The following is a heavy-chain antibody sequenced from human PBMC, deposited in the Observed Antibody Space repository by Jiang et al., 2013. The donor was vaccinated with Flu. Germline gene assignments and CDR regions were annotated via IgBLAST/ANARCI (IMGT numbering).Heavy chain of an antibody. CDR1: GYSFTTYW. V-gene: IGHV5-51*01. CDR2: IYPGGDSDA. Sequence: GAEVKKPGESLKISCKGSGYSFTTYWIGWVRQMPGKGPEWVGFIYPGGDSDARYSPSFEGQVTISVDTSITTAYLQWSSLKASDTAMYYCARHSRQRQQLDGFDLWGQGTMVTVSS. D-gene: IGHD6-13*01. J-gene: IGHJ3*01. CDR3: ARHSRQRQQLDGFDL.